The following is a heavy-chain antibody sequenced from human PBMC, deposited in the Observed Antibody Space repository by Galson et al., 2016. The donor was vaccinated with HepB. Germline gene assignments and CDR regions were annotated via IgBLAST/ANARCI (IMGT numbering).Heavy chain of an antibody. D-gene: IGHD2-21*02. V-gene: IGHV5-51*01. CDR1: GYTFTNFW. Sequence: QSGAEVKKPGESLKISCRASGYTFTNFWIGWVRQMPGKDLEWVGIMSPGDSDARYSPSFQGQVTMSAEKSISTAYLQWSSLKASDTAIYYCARHAIGGHIVVVTAPFDSWGQGTLVTVSS. CDR2: MSPGDSDA. J-gene: IGHJ4*02. CDR3: ARHAIGGHIVVVTAPFDS.